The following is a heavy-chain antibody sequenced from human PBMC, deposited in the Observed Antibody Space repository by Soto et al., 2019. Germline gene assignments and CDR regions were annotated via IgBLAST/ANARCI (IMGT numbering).Heavy chain of an antibody. D-gene: IGHD2-21*01. CDR3: ARGAYLPSHYGMDV. CDR1: GYSFTSYW. V-gene: IGHV5-10-1*01. Sequence: LKISCKGSGYSFTSYWISWVRQMPGKGLEWMGRIDPSDSYTNYSPSFQGHVTISADKSISTAYLQWSSLKASDTAMYYCARGAYLPSHYGMDVWGQGTTVTVSS. J-gene: IGHJ6*02. CDR2: IDPSDSYT.